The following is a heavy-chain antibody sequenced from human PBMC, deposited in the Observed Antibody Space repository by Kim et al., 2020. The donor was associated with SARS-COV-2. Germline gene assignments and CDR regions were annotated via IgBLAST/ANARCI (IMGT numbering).Heavy chain of an antibody. V-gene: IGHV5-10-1*01. J-gene: IGHJ6*02. Sequence: GESLKISCKGSGYSFTSYWISWVRQMPGKGLEWMGRIDPSDSYTNYSPSFQGHVTISADKSISTAYLQWSSLKASDTAMYYCAAPRYCSSTSCRYYYYGMDVWGQGTTVTVSS. D-gene: IGHD2-2*01. CDR3: AAPRYCSSTSCRYYYYGMDV. CDR2: IDPSDSYT. CDR1: GYSFTSYW.